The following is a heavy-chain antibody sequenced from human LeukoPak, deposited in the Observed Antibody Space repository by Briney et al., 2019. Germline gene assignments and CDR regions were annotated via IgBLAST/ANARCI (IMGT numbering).Heavy chain of an antibody. CDR2: IIPALGTP. V-gene: IGHV1-69*10. CDR3: AREYYDSSGYSGTPSDAFDI. Sequence: SVKVSCKASGGTFNNYPINWVRQAPGQGLEWMGGIIPALGTPIYAQGFQGRVTISADKSTSTAYMELNNLRSEDTAVYYCAREYYDSSGYSGTPSDAFDIWGQGTMVTVSS. CDR1: GGTFNNYP. D-gene: IGHD3-22*01. J-gene: IGHJ3*02.